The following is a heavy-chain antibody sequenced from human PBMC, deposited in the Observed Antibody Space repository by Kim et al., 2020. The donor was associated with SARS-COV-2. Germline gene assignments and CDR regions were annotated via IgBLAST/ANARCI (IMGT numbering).Heavy chain of an antibody. CDR3: ARDRWELQYFRH. J-gene: IGHJ1*01. V-gene: IGHV4-39*07. Sequence: YNPSLKSRVTISLDTSKNQFSLKLRSVTAADTAIYYCARDRWELQYFRHWGQGTLVTVSS. D-gene: IGHD1-26*01.